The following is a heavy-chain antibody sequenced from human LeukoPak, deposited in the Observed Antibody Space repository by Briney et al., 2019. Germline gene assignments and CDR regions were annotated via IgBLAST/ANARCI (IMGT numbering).Heavy chain of an antibody. CDR2: IYYSGST. D-gene: IGHD6-13*01. CDR3: AREYSSSWTGFDP. J-gene: IGHJ5*02. V-gene: IGHV4-39*07. Sequence: SETLSLTCTVSGGSISSSSYYWGWIRQPPGKGLEWIGSIYYSGSTYYNPSLKSRVTISVDTSKNQFSLRLSSVTAADTAVYYCAREYSSSWTGFDPWGQGTLVTVSS. CDR1: GGSISSSSYY.